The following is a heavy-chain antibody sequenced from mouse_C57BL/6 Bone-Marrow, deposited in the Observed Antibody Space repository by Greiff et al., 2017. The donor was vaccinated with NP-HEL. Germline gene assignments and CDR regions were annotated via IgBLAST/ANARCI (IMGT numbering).Heavy chain of an antibody. J-gene: IGHJ3*01. CDR3: ARRALTEKWFAY. CDR2: ISSGGSYT. Sequence: EVKLVESGGDLVKPGGSLKLSCAASGFTFSSYGMSWVRQTPDQRLEWVATISSGGSYTYYPDSVKGRFTISRDNAKNTLYLQMSSLKSEDTAMYYWARRALTEKWFAYWGQGTLVTVSA. D-gene: IGHD4-1*01. CDR1: GFTFSSYG. V-gene: IGHV5-6*01.